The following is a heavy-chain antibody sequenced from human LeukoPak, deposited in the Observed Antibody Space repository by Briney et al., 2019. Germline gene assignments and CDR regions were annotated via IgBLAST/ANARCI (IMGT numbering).Heavy chain of an antibody. CDR2: IIPIFGIA. CDR1: RGTFSSYA. J-gene: IGHJ4*02. V-gene: IGHV1-69*04. CDR3: ARESGGISPNFDY. D-gene: IGHD3-16*01. Sequence: SVKVSCKASRGTFSSYAISWVRPAPGQGLDWMGRIIPIFGIANYAQKFQGRVTITADKSTSTAYMELSSLRSEDTAVYYCARESGGISPNFDYWGQGTLVTVSS.